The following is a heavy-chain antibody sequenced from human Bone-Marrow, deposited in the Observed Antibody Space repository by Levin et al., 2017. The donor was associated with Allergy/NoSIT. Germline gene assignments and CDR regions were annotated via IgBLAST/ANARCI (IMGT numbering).Heavy chain of an antibody. J-gene: IGHJ4*02. D-gene: IGHD3-9*01. Sequence: SETLSLTCTVSGDSISSTSDYWGWIRQPPGKGLEWIGSINYSGSTFYNPSLKSRVTISVDTSKNQFSLKLNSVTAADSAVYYCTRGGSFDWLLNYWGQGTLVTVSS. CDR2: INYSGST. V-gene: IGHV4-39*01. CDR1: GDSISSTSDY. CDR3: TRGGSFDWLLNY.